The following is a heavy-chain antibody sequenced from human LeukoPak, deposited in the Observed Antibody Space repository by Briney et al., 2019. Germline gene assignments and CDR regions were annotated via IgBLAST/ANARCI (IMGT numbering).Heavy chain of an antibody. CDR1: GGSISSSSYY. J-gene: IGHJ4*02. CDR3: ARDDYYDSSTE. V-gene: IGHV4-39*07. CDR2: IYYSGST. Sequence: SETLSLTCTVSGGSISSSSYYWGWIRQPPGKGLEWIGSIYYSGSTYYNPSLKSRVTISVDTSKNQFSLKLSSVTAADTAVYYCARDDYYDSSTEWGQGTLVTVSS. D-gene: IGHD3-22*01.